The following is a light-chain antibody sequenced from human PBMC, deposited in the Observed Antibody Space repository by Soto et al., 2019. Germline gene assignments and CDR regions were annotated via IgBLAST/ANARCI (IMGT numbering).Light chain of an antibody. J-gene: IGKJ4*01. CDR1: QSISSW. V-gene: IGKV1-5*03. CDR3: QQYNSYPLT. CDR2: KAS. Sequence: DIQMTQSPSTLSASVGDRVTITCRASQSISSWLAWYQQKPGKAPKLLVYKASTLESGVPSRFSGSGSGTEFTLTITSLQPDDFATYYCQQYNSYPLTFGGGTKVEIK.